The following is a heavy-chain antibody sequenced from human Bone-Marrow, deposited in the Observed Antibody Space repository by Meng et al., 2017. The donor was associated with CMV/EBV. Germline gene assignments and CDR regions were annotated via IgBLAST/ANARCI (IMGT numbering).Heavy chain of an antibody. J-gene: IGHJ6*02. CDR3: AKDLGFYDFWDDYSTVYPMDV. CDR2: ISYDGSNK. D-gene: IGHD3-3*01. Sequence: LSLTCAASGFTFSSYPMHWVRQAPGKGLEWVAIISYDGSNKYYAESVKGRFTIDRDNSKNTLYLQMNSLRAEDTAVYYCAKDLGFYDFWDDYSTVYPMDVWGQGTSVTVSS. V-gene: IGHV3-30*18. CDR1: GFTFSSYP.